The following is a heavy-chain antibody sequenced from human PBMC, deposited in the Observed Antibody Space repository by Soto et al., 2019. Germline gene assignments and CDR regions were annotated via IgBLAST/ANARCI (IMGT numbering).Heavy chain of an antibody. D-gene: IGHD1-26*01. CDR2: ISSSADTI. J-gene: IGHJ4*02. CDR1: GFTFTRYS. V-gene: IGHV3-21*04. CDR3: ARVVRVGAMIY. Sequence: EVQLVESGGGLVKPGGSLRLSCAASGFTFTRYSMNWVRQAPGKGLEWVSSISSSADTIYYADSVKGRFSISRDNAKNTLYLQMNSLRAEDTAVYYCARVVRVGAMIYWGQGTLVSVSS.